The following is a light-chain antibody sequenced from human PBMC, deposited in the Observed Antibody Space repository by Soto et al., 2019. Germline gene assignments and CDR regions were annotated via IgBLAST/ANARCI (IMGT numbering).Light chain of an antibody. CDR3: QTWGTGILVV. V-gene: IGLV4-69*01. CDR2: VNSDGSH. J-gene: IGLJ3*02. Sequence: QSVLTQSPSASASLGASVKLTCTLSSGHSDYAIAWHQQQPEKGPRYLMKVNSDGSHTKGDGILDRFSGSSSGAERYLTISSLQSEDEADYYCQTWGTGILVVFGGGTKVTVL. CDR1: SGHSDYA.